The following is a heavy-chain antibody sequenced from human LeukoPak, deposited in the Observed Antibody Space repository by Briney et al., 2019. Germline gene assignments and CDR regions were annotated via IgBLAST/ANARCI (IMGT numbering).Heavy chain of an antibody. J-gene: IGHJ4*02. Sequence: GASVKVSCKASGYAFSSYGIGWVRQAPGQGLEWMGWVGPYNCKTNYSQKFQGRVTMTTDTSTNTAYLELRTLRSDDTAVYYCARGAPRGVWNFYFDYWGQGTLVTVSS. CDR1: GYAFSSYG. CDR2: VGPYNCKT. V-gene: IGHV1-18*01. D-gene: IGHD1-7*01. CDR3: ARGAPRGVWNFYFDY.